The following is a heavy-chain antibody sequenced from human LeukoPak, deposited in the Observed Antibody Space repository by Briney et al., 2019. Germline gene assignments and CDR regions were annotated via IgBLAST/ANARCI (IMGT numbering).Heavy chain of an antibody. CDR3: ARVSYDFWSGYYYYYMDV. V-gene: IGHV1-46*01. CDR2: INPSGAST. CDR1: GYTFTSYY. J-gene: IGHJ6*03. D-gene: IGHD3-3*01. Sequence: ASVKVSCKASGYTFTSYYMHWVRHAPGQGLEWMGIINPSGASTSYAQKFQGRVTMTRDTSTSTVYMELSSLRSEDTAVYYCARVSYDFWSGYYYYYMDVWGKGTTVTVSS.